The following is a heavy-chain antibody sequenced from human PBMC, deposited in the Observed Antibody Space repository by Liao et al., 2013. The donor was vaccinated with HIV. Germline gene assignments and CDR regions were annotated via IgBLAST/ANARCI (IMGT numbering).Heavy chain of an antibody. CDR1: GAPISGYY. D-gene: IGHD1-26*01. J-gene: IGHJ2*01. CDR3: ARVQWEPAPDWYSDL. V-gene: IGHV4-59*01. Sequence: QVQLQESGPGLVKPSETLSLTCTVSGAPISGYYWSWIRQPPGKGLEWIGYIYYSGSTNYNSSLYNPSLKSRVTISVDTSKSQFSLKLSSVTAADTAVYYCARVQWEPAPDWYSDLWGRGTLVIVSS. CDR2: IYYSGST.